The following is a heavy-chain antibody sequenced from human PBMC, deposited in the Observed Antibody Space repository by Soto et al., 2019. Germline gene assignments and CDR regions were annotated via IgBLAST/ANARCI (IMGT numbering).Heavy chain of an antibody. CDR1: GVSINSGAYY. V-gene: IGHV4-39*01. CDR2: IYYSGNT. D-gene: IGHD3-10*01. Sequence: QLQMQESGPGLVKPSETLSLTCTVSGVSINSGAYYWGWIRQSPGKGLEWIGSIYYSGNTHYNPSLKSRVTISIDTSKNQFSLKLSSVTAADTAVYFCARHISGSFYVVGPVDFWGQGTLGTVSS. J-gene: IGHJ4*02. CDR3: ARHISGSFYVVGPVDF.